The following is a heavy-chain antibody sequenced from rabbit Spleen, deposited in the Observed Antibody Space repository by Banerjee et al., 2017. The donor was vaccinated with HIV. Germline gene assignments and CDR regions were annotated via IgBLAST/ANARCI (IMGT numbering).Heavy chain of an antibody. Sequence: QSLEESGGDLVKPGASLTLTCTASGFSFSSDYDMCWVRQAPGKGLEWIACIYTGSSGSTYYASWAKGRFTISKTSSTVDLKMTSLTAADTATYFCARAVYGIYDYAMNMWGPGTLVTVS. J-gene: IGHJ6*01. CDR1: GFSFSSDYD. D-gene: IGHD2-1*01. V-gene: IGHV1S40*01. CDR3: ARAVYGIYDYAMNM. CDR2: IYTGSSGST.